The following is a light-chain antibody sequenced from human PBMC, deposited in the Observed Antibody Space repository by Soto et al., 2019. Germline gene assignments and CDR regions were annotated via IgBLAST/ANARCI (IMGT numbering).Light chain of an antibody. CDR1: QSVSSY. J-gene: IGKJ5*01. Sequence: EIVLTQSPATLSLSPGERATLSCRASQSVSSYLAWYQQKPGQAPRLLIYDASNRATGIPARFSGSGSGTDFPLTIGALEPEDLEVYYCQQRSNWPIPFGQGTRLRLN. CDR3: QQRSNWPIP. CDR2: DAS. V-gene: IGKV3-11*01.